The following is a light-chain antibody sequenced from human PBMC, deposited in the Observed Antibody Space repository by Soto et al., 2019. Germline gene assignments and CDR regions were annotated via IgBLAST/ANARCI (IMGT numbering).Light chain of an antibody. V-gene: IGKV1-5*01. J-gene: IGKJ1*01. CDR3: QKYNSYSRE. Sequence: DIQMTQSPSTLSASVGDRVTITCRASQSISGWLAWYQQKPGKAPKLLIYDASSLESGVPLRFSGSGSGTEFTLTISSLQPDDFATYYCQKYNSYSREFRQGTKV. CDR1: QSISGW. CDR2: DAS.